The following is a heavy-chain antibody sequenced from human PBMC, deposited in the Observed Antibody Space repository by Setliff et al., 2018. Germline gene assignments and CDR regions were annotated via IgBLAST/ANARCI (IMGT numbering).Heavy chain of an antibody. V-gene: IGHV1-69*13. Sequence: SVKVSCKASGGTFSSYAISWVRQAPGQGLEWMGGIIPIFGTANYAQKFQGRVTITADESTSTAYMELSSLRSEDTAVYYCARGGIVVVPAVGYCQHWGQGTLVTVSS. CDR1: GGTFSSYA. D-gene: IGHD2-2*01. CDR3: ARGGIVVVPAVGYCQH. J-gene: IGHJ1*01. CDR2: IIPIFGTA.